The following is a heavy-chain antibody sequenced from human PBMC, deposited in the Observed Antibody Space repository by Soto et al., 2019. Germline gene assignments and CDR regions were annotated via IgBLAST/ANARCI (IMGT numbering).Heavy chain of an antibody. D-gene: IGHD1-26*01. V-gene: IGHV4-59*13. CDR1: GDSTINSY. CDR3: SGAESPDTAYFSLY. CDR2: LSYNGGT. J-gene: IGHJ4*02. Sequence: PSETLSLTCTVSGDSTINSYWSWIRQAPGKGPEWLGYLSYNGGTNHNPSLQGRATMSVDTSQNRFSLNLNSVTAADTAVYYCSGAESPDTAYFSLYWGQGTPVTVSS.